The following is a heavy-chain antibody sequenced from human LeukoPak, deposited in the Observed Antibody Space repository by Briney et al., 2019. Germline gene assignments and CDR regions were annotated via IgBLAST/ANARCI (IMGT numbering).Heavy chain of an antibody. CDR1: GYTFTSYG. V-gene: IGHV1-18*01. CDR2: ISAYNGNT. D-gene: IGHD1-1*01. CDR3: ARDLVPRMGTTLGYYYMDV. J-gene: IGHJ6*03. Sequence: GASVKVSCKASGYTFTSYGISWVRQAPGQGLEWMGWISAYNGNTNYAQKLQGRVTMTEDTSTDTAYMELSSLRSDDTAVYYCARDLVPRMGTTLGYYYMDVWGKGTTVTVSS.